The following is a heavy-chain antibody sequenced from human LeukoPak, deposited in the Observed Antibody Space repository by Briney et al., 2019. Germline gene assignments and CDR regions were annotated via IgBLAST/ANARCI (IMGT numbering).Heavy chain of an antibody. J-gene: IGHJ6*02. CDR3: TKDANTYYDFWSGYPHYYFGMDV. CDR1: GFTFNSNG. V-gene: IGHV3-30*18. D-gene: IGHD3-3*01. Sequence: PGGSLRLSCAASGFTFNSNGLHWVRQAPGKGLEWVAVISPDGGKESYGDSVQGRFTISRDNSKDTLYLQINNLRPEDTAVYSCTKDANTYYDFWSGYPHYYFGMDVWGQGTTVVVSS. CDR2: ISPDGGKE.